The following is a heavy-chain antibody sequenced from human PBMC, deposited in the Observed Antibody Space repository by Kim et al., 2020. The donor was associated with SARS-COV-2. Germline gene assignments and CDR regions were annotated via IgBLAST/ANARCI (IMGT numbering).Heavy chain of an antibody. CDR2: ISSSSSTI. D-gene: IGHD2-21*02. V-gene: IGHV3-48*02. J-gene: IGHJ4*02. CDR1: GFTFSSYS. Sequence: GGSLRLSCAASGFTFSSYSMNWVRQAPGKVLEWVSYISSSSSTIYYADSVKGRFTISRDNAKNSLYLQMNSLRDEDTAVYYCASASGGNSVAEVDYFDYWGQGTLVTVSS. CDR3: ASASGGNSVAEVDYFDY.